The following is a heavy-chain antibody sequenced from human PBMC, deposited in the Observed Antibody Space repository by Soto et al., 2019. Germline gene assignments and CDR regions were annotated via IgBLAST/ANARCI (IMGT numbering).Heavy chain of an antibody. CDR3: ARSIAVPSGHIDH. CDR1: GGSMSGYY. J-gene: IGHJ4*02. Sequence: SETLSLTCRVSGGSMSGYYWSWVRLAPGKGLEWIGYVYYTGSTNYNPSLQSRVSISVDTSNKHFSLSLSLVTAADTAVYFCARSIAVPSGHIDHWGQGIRVTVSS. D-gene: IGHD6-6*01. V-gene: IGHV4-59*01. CDR2: VYYTGST.